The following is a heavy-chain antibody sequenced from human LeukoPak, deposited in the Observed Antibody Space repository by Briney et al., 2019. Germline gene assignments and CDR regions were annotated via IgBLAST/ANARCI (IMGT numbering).Heavy chain of an antibody. D-gene: IGHD3-22*01. CDR1: GFTLTNSA. V-gene: IGHV1-58*01. Sequence: GASVKVSCKASGFTLTNSAVQWVRQARGQRLKWIGWIVVGSDNTDYAQEFQERVTITSDMSTTTAYMELSSLRCEDTAVYYCAADIYYYDGSGYFKNFDYWGQGTLVTVSS. CDR2: IVVGSDNT. J-gene: IGHJ4*02. CDR3: AADIYYYDGSGYFKNFDY.